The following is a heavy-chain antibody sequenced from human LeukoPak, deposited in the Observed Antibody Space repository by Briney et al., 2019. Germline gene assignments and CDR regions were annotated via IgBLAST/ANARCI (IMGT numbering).Heavy chain of an antibody. CDR3: ARVLGYDSSGYYRGYFDY. D-gene: IGHD3-22*01. J-gene: IGHJ4*02. CDR2: IYSAGTT. Sequence: PGGSLRLSCAASGFTFDDYGMSWVRQAPGKGLEWVSVIYSAGTTYYADSVKGRFTISRQNPENTLFLQMNSLRPEDTAVYYCARVLGYDSSGYYRGYFDYWGQGTLVTVSS. V-gene: IGHV3-53*04. CDR1: GFTFDDYG.